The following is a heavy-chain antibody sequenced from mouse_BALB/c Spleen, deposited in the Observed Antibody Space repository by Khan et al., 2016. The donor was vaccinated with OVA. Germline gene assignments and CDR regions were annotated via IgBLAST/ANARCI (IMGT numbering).Heavy chain of an antibody. CDR3: AKDRGYYAVDY. V-gene: IGHV2-3*01. Sequence: QVQLQQSGPGLVAPSQSLSITCTVSGFSLTSYGVSWVRQPPGKGLEWLGVIWGGGNTNFHSALRSRLSISKDNSKSQVFLKLNSLQTDDTATYYWAKDRGYYAVDYWGQGTSVTVSS. CDR2: IWGGGNT. CDR1: GFSLTSYG. J-gene: IGHJ4*01.